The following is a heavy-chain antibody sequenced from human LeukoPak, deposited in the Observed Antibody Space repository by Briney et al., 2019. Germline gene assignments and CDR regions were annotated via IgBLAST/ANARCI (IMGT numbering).Heavy chain of an antibody. D-gene: IGHD1-26*01. Sequence: GASVKVSCKVSGYTLTELSMHWVRQAPGKGLEWMGGFDPEDGETIYAQRFQGRVTMTEDTSTDTAYMELSSLRSEDTAVYYCATGDSGSYLAYYFDYWGQGTLVTVSS. CDR1: GYTLTELS. J-gene: IGHJ4*02. CDR2: FDPEDGET. V-gene: IGHV1-24*01. CDR3: ATGDSGSYLAYYFDY.